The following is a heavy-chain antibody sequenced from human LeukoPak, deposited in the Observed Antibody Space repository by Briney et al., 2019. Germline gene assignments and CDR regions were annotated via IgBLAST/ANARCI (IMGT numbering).Heavy chain of an antibody. D-gene: IGHD1-26*01. CDR2: MNPNSGNT. Sequence: ASVKVSCKASGYTFTSYDINWVRQATGHGLEWMGWMNPNSGNTGYAQKFQGRVTMTRNTSISTAYMELSSLRAEDTAVYYCVRGRGSVKSYSKKYYLDYWGQGTLVTVSS. CDR3: VRGRGSVKSYSKKYYLDY. V-gene: IGHV1-8*01. J-gene: IGHJ4*02. CDR1: GYTFTSYD.